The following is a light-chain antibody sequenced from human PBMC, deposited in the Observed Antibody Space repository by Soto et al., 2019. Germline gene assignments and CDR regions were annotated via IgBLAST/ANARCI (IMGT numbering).Light chain of an antibody. CDR1: QYISSW. Sequence: DIQMTHSPSSLSASVGDRVTITCRASQYISSWLSWFQQKPGKAPKSLIYAASNLRSGVPSRFSGSGSGTDFTLTINSLQPEDSGTFYCQQYTSNPLTFGGGTKVDIK. CDR2: AAS. CDR3: QQYTSNPLT. V-gene: IGKV1D-16*01. J-gene: IGKJ4*01.